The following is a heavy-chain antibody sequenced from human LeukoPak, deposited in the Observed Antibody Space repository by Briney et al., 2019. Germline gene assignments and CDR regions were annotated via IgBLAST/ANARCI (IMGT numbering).Heavy chain of an antibody. CDR2: IYHSGST. V-gene: IGHV4-59*12. CDR3: ARGPLYDYVWGSYRYTLYYFDY. CDR1: GGSISSYY. Sequence: SETLSLTCTVSGGSISSYYWNWIRQPPGKGLEWIGYIYHSGSTYYNPSLKSRVTISVDRSKNQFSLKLSSVTAADTAVYYCARGPLYDYVWGSYRYTLYYFDYWGQGTLVTVSS. J-gene: IGHJ4*02. D-gene: IGHD3-16*02.